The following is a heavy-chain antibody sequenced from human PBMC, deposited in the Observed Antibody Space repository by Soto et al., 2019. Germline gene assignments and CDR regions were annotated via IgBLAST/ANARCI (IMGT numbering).Heavy chain of an antibody. D-gene: IGHD3-3*01. CDR3: ARESMYYDFWSGPAYYYGMDV. J-gene: IGHJ6*02. Sequence: QVQLVESGGGVVQPGRSLRLSCAASGFTFSSYGMHWVRQAPGKGLEWVAGIWYDGSNKYYADSVKGRFTISRDNSKNTLYMQMNSLRAEDMAVYYCARESMYYDFWSGPAYYYGMDVWGQGTTVTVSS. CDR2: IWYDGSNK. V-gene: IGHV3-33*01. CDR1: GFTFSSYG.